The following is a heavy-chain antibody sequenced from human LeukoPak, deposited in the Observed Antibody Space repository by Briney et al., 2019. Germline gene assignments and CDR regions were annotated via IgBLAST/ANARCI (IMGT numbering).Heavy chain of an antibody. Sequence: GGSLRLSCAASGFTFSSYAMHWVRQAPGKGLEWVAVISYDGSNKYYADSVKGRFTISRDNSKNTLYLQMNSLRSDDTAVYYCAQEGGAWGQGTLVVVSS. CDR1: GFTFSSYA. V-gene: IGHV3-30-3*01. CDR3: AQEGGA. D-gene: IGHD3-16*01. CDR2: ISYDGSNK. J-gene: IGHJ5*02.